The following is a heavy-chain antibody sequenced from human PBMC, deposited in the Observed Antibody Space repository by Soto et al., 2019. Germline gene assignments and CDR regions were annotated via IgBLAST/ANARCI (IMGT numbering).Heavy chain of an antibody. D-gene: IGHD3-16*01. J-gene: IGHJ4*02. CDR1: GFTFSGYS. CDR2: ISSSSSII. V-gene: IGHV3-48*02. Sequence: GGSLRLSCAASGFTFSGYSMIWVRQAPGKGLEWVSYISSSSSIIFYADSVKGRFTISRDNAKNSLYLQMNSLRDEDTAVYYCARIKSYGFDYWGQGTLVTVS. CDR3: ARIKSYGFDY.